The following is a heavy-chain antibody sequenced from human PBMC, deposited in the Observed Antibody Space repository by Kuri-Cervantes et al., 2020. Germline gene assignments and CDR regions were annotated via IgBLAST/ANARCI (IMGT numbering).Heavy chain of an antibody. CDR2: IYYSGST. J-gene: IGHJ4*02. D-gene: IGHD4-17*01. CDR3: ARDSAFGSLTTVTTPFDY. V-gene: IGHV4-59*12. CDR1: GGSISSYY. Sequence: SETLSLTCTVSGGSISSYYWSWIRQPPGKGLEWIGYIYYSGSTNYNPSLKSRVTISVDTSKNQFSLKLSSVTAADTAVYYCARDSAFGSLTTVTTPFDYWGQGTLVTVSS.